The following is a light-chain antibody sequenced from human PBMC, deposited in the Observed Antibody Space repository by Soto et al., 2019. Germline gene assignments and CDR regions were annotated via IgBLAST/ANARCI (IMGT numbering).Light chain of an antibody. J-gene: IGKJ4*01. CDR2: HAS. V-gene: IGKV1-5*01. CDR3: QQFFSFLT. Sequence: DIQMTQSPSTLSASVGDRVTITCRASQDIYTYLAWYQHKPGKAPKLLIHHASALQSGVPSRFSGSGSGTEFTLTISSLQPDDFATYYCQQFFSFLTFGGGTKV. CDR1: QDIYTY.